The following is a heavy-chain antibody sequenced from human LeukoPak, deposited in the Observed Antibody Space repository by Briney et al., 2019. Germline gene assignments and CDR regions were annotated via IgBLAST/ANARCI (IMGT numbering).Heavy chain of an antibody. Sequence: GGSLRLSCAASGFTFSSYGMHWVRQAPGKGLEWVAVISYDGTTKYYGDSVKGRFTISRDNSKNTLYLQMNSLRAEDTAIYYCAKNGDRGAYCSGGSCYPYYYYNMDVWGKGTTVTISS. V-gene: IGHV3-30*18. CDR3: AKNGDRGAYCSGGSCYPYYYYNMDV. D-gene: IGHD2-15*01. J-gene: IGHJ6*03. CDR2: ISYDGTTK. CDR1: GFTFSSYG.